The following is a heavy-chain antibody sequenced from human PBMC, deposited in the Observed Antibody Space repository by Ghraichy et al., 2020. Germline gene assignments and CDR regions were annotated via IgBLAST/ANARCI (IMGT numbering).Heavy chain of an antibody. CDR1: GFTFSANW. J-gene: IGHJ4*02. D-gene: IGHD5-18*01. Sequence: GESLNISCAASGFTFSANWLHWVRQAPGKGLVWVSRVNGDGSSTSYADSVKGRFTISRDNAKSTVDLQMNSLRADDTAVYYCARGRSGYSYVSDWGQGTLVTVSS. CDR3: ARGRSGYSYVSD. V-gene: IGHV3-74*01. CDR2: VNGDGSST.